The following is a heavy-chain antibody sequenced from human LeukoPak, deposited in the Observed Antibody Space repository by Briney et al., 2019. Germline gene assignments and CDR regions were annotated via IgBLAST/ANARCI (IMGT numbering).Heavy chain of an antibody. D-gene: IGHD3-22*01. Sequence: PSETLSLTCTVSGGSTSSGSYYWGWIRQPPGKGPQWIGSIYYSGSTYYNPSLKSRVTISVDTSKNQFSLKLSSVTAADTAVYYCARGISYYYDSSGYYYDYWGQGTLVTVSS. CDR3: ARGISYYYDSSGYYYDY. V-gene: IGHV4-39*01. CDR2: IYYSGST. J-gene: IGHJ4*02. CDR1: GGSTSSGSYY.